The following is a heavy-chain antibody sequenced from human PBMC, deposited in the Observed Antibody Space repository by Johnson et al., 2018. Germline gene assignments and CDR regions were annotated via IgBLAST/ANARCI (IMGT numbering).Heavy chain of an antibody. V-gene: IGHV1-69*01. CDR3: ARSYYYGSSGYYPTEDAFDI. CDR2: IIPIFGTA. CDR1: GGTFSSYA. J-gene: IGHJ3*02. Sequence: QVQLVQSGAEVKKXGSSXKVXCKASGGTFSSYAISWVRQAPGQGLEWMGGIIPIFGTANYAQKFQGRVTITADESTRTAYMELSSLRYEDPAVYYCARSYYYGSSGYYPTEDAFDIWGQGTMVTVSS. D-gene: IGHD3-22*01.